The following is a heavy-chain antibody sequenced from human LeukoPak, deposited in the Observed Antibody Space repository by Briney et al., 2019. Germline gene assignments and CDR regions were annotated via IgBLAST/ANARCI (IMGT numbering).Heavy chain of an antibody. CDR1: GFTFGDYA. CDR3: TRAPHPRCSSSGCYLDY. Sequence: GRSLRLSCSTSGFTFGDYAMSWVRQAPGKGLEWVGFIQAKAYGGATKYAASVNGRFSISRDDSQSIASLQMNDLKTEDTAVYYCTRAPHPRCSSSGCYLDYWGQGTLVTVSS. J-gene: IGHJ4*02. V-gene: IGHV3-49*04. CDR2: IQAKAYGGAT. D-gene: IGHD2-2*01.